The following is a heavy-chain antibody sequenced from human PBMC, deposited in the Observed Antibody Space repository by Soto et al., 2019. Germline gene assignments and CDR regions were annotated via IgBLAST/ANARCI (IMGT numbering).Heavy chain of an antibody. V-gene: IGHV3-30-3*01. J-gene: IGHJ4*02. D-gene: IGHD2-21*02. CDR3: ATDPVAVTGSFIDS. CDR2: ISYDGRET. Sequence: GGSLRLSCAASGFTFSAYAFHWVRQAPGKGLEWLSVISYDGRETHYADSVEGRFIISRDSSKKTAYLQMNSLRGDDTAVYFCATDPVAVTGSFIDSWGQGTLVTVSS. CDR1: GFTFSAYA.